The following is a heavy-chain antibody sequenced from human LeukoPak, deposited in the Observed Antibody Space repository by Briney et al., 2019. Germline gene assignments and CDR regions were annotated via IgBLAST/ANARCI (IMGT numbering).Heavy chain of an antibody. CDR3: AKEDGSGWRYNYFDY. J-gene: IGHJ4*02. CDR2: ISSSGSTI. Sequence: GGSLRLSCAASGFTFSSYEMNWVRQAPGKGLEWVSYISSSGSTIYYADSVKGRFTISRDNAKNTLYLQMNSLRAEDTAMYYCAKEDGSGWRYNYFDYWGQGTLVTVSS. D-gene: IGHD6-19*01. CDR1: GFTFSSYE. V-gene: IGHV3-48*03.